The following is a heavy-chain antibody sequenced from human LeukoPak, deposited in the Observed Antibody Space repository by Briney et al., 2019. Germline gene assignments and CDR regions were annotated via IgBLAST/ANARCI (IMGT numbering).Heavy chain of an antibody. V-gene: IGHV3-74*01. CDR1: GFIFSSHW. Sequence: GGSLRLSCAASGFIFSSHWMHWVRQAPGKGLVWVSRISSDGWSTSYADSVKGRFTASRDNAENTLYLQMNSLRAEDTAVYYCARVSQFPGISSDYWGQGSLSPSPQ. CDR3: ARVSQFPGISSDY. D-gene: IGHD2-21*01. CDR2: ISSDGWST. J-gene: IGHJ4*02.